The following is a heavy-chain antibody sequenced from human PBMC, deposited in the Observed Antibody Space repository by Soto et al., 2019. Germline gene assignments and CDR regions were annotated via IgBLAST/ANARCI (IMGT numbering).Heavy chain of an antibody. CDR3: ARGYRQFDS. CDR2: ISAGSIYI. D-gene: IGHD4-4*01. V-gene: IGHV3-21*01. Sequence: GGSLRLSCEASGFSFSSYTMNWVRQAPGKGLEWVSSISAGSIYIYYADSMKGRFTISRDNAKNLLFLEMNSVRGDDSARYYCARGYRQFDSWGQGILVTVSS. J-gene: IGHJ4*02. CDR1: GFSFSSYT.